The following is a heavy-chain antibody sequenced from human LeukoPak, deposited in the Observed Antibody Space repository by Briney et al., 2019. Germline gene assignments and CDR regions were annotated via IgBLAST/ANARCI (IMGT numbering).Heavy chain of an antibody. Sequence: GGSLRLSCAASGFTFTSFAMNWVRQAPGKGLEWVSGISDSGGSTYYADSVKGRFSISRDNRKNTLYLQMNSLRDEDTVVYYCAKVAYNFWNGLDQWGQGTLVTVSS. D-gene: IGHD3-3*01. CDR1: GFTFTSFA. V-gene: IGHV3-23*01. CDR3: AKVAYNFWNGLDQ. J-gene: IGHJ4*02. CDR2: ISDSGGST.